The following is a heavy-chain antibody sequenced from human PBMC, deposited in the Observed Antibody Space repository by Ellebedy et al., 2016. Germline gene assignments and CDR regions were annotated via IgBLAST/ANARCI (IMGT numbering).Heavy chain of an antibody. J-gene: IGHJ4*02. D-gene: IGHD3-3*01. Sequence: GESLKISXAASGFTFSSYSMNWVRQAPGKGLEWVSYISSSSSTIYYADSVKGRFTISRDNAKNSLYLQMNSLRDEDTAVYYCASYDFWSGYPFDYWGQGTLVTVSS. CDR1: GFTFSSYS. CDR3: ASYDFWSGYPFDY. V-gene: IGHV3-48*02. CDR2: ISSSSSTI.